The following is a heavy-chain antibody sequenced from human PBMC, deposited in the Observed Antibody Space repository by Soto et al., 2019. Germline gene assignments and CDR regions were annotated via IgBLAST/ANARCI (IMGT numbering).Heavy chain of an antibody. CDR1: GFTFSSYA. D-gene: IGHD6-19*01. CDR3: ARVLSSGWYLHYYGMDV. CDR2: ISYDGSNK. J-gene: IGHJ6*02. V-gene: IGHV3-30-3*01. Sequence: VGSLRLSCAASGFTFSSYAMHWVRQAPGKGLEWVAVISYDGSNKYYADSVKGRFTISRDNSKNTLYLQMNSLRAEDTAVYYCARVLSSGWYLHYYGMDVWGQGTTVTVSS.